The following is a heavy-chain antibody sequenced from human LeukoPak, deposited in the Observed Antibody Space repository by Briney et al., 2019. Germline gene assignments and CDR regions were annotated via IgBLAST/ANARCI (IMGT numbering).Heavy chain of an antibody. D-gene: IGHD3-9*01. CDR2: INSDGSST. J-gene: IGHJ3*02. Sequence: GGSLRLSCAASGFTFSTFAMLWVRQAPGKGLVWVSRINSDGSSTSYADSVKGRFTISRDNAKNTLYLQMNSLRAEDTAVYYCAIVRRTLFSSGAFDIWGQGTMVTVSS. V-gene: IGHV3-74*01. CDR3: AIVRRTLFSSGAFDI. CDR1: GFTFSTFA.